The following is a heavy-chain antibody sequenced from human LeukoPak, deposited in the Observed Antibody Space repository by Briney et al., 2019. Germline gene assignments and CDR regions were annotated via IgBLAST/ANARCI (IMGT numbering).Heavy chain of an antibody. CDR1: GFTFSSYE. CDR3: ASATWGTVTADY. V-gene: IGHV3-48*03. Sequence: PGGSLRLSCAASGFTFSSYEMNWVRQAPGKGLEWVSYISGSGITIYYADSVKGRFTISRDNAENSLFLQVNSLRAEDTAVYCCASATWGTVTADYWGQGTLVTVSS. CDR2: ISGSGITI. D-gene: IGHD4-17*01. J-gene: IGHJ4*02.